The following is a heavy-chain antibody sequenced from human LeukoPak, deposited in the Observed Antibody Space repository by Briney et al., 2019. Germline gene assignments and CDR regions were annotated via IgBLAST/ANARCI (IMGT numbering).Heavy chain of an antibody. J-gene: IGHJ4*02. V-gene: IGHV3-30*19. CDR1: GFSFKDTG. D-gene: IGHD6-19*01. CDR2: ISYDGSNK. CDR3: ARETYSSGH. Sequence: GGSLRLSCAASGFSFKDTGMHWVRQAPGKGLEWVAVISYDGSNKYYADSVKGRFTISRDNSKNTLYLQMNSLRAEDTAVYYCARETYSSGHWGQGTLVTVSS.